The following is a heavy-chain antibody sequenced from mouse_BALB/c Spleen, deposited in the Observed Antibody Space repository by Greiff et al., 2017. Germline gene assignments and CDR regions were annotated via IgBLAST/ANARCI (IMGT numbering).Heavy chain of an antibody. D-gene: IGHD2-10*01. V-gene: IGHV5-12-1*01. CDR1: GFAFSSYD. Sequence: EVKLVESGGGLVKPGGSLKLSCAASGFAFSSYDMSWVRQTPEKRLEWVAYISSGGGSTYYPDTVKGRFTISRDNAKNTLYLQMSSLKSEDTAMYYCASSAYYGNYDYAMDYWGQGTSVTVSS. CDR2: ISSGGGST. CDR3: ASSAYYGNYDYAMDY. J-gene: IGHJ4*01.